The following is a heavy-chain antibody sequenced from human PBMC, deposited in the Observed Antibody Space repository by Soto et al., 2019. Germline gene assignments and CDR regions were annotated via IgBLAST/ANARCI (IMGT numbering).Heavy chain of an antibody. V-gene: IGHV1-18*01. J-gene: IGHJ4*02. CDR3: ARDSSTGTCYYCYFDY. CDR1: GYTFGSYG. Sequence: ASVKVSCKSSGYTFGSYGIRWVRQAPGQGLEWMGWISAYNGKTNYAQKVQGRVTMTTDTSTSTAYMELRSLRSDDTAVYYCARDSSTGTCYYCYFDYWGQGTVVTVSS. D-gene: IGHD2-15*01. CDR2: ISAYNGKT.